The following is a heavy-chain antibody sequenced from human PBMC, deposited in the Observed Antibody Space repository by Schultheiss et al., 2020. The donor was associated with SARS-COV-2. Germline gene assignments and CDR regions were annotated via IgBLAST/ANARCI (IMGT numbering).Heavy chain of an antibody. D-gene: IGHD3-22*01. CDR2: ISYDGSNK. J-gene: IGHJ6*02. Sequence: GGSLRLSCAASGFIFNNHGMHWVRQAPGKGLEWVAVISYDGSNKYYADSVEGRFTMSRDNSKNTLYLQMNSLSAEDTAVYYCARNFDTSGYYSRDYYYYYGMDVWGQGTTVTVSS. V-gene: IGHV3-30*03. CDR3: ARNFDTSGYYSRDYYYYYGMDV. CDR1: GFIFNNHG.